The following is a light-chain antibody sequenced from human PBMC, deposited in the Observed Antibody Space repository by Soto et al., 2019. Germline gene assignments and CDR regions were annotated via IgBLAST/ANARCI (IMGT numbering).Light chain of an antibody. V-gene: IGLV1-51*01. J-gene: IGLJ3*02. CDR2: DNN. Sequence: QSVLTQPPSVSAAPEQKVTISCSGSSSNIGENYVSWYQQLPGTAPKLLIYDNNQRPSGIPDRFSVSKSATSATLGISGLQTGDEADYYCATWDSSLNAWVFVGGTKLTVL. CDR3: ATWDSSLNAWV. CDR1: SSNIGENY.